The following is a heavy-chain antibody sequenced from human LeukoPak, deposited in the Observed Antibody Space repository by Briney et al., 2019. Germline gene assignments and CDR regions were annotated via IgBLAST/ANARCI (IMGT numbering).Heavy chain of an antibody. CDR2: INSEGSST. Sequence: GGSLRLSCAASAFTFRSYWMDWVRQGPGKGRVWVSHINSEGSSTNYADSVKGRFTISRDKAKNTLYLQMNSLRAEDTAVYFCARDRGSDYYYEFVYWGQGTLVTVSS. D-gene: IGHD3-22*01. CDR1: AFTFRSYW. V-gene: IGHV3-74*01. J-gene: IGHJ4*02. CDR3: ARDRGSDYYYEFVY.